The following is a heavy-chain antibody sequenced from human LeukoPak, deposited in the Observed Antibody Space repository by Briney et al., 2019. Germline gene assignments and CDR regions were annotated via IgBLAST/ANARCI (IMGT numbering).Heavy chain of an antibody. CDR3: ARAYYYDSSGYFFDY. CDR2: INPSGGST. D-gene: IGHD3-22*01. J-gene: IGHJ4*02. Sequence: ASVKVSCKASGYTFTSYYMHWVRQAPGQGLEWMGIINPSGGSTSYAQKFQGRVTMTRDMSTSTVYMELSSLRSEDTAVYYCARAYYYDSSGYFFDYWGQGTLVTVSS. CDR1: GYTFTSYY. V-gene: IGHV1-46*01.